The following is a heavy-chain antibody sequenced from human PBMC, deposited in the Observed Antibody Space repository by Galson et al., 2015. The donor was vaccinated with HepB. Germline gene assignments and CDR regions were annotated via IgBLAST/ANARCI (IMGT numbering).Heavy chain of an antibody. V-gene: IGHV3-52*02. Sequence: SLRLSCAASGFTFSSSWMHWVCQAPERGQEWVADIKCDGSEKYYVDSVKGRLTISRDNAKNSLYLQVNSLRSEDTAVYYCARDVWGGDSGYAGIDYWGQGTLVTVSS. J-gene: IGHJ4*02. D-gene: IGHD5-12*01. CDR1: GFTFSSSW. CDR2: IKCDGSEK. CDR3: ARDVWGGDSGYAGIDY.